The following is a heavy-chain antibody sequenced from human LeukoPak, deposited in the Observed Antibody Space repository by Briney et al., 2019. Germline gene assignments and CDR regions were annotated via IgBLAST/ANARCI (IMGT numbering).Heavy chain of an antibody. CDR2: ISHDGSNK. CDR1: GFNFSSYA. V-gene: IGHV3-30*04. D-gene: IGHD3-10*01. CDR3: ARDGSGSGSIDY. Sequence: GGSLRLSCAASGFNFSSYAMHWVRQAPGKGLEWVAVISHDGSNKYYADSVKGRFTISRDNSKNTLYLQMNSLRAEDTAVYYCARDGSGSGSIDYWGQGTLVTVSS. J-gene: IGHJ4*02.